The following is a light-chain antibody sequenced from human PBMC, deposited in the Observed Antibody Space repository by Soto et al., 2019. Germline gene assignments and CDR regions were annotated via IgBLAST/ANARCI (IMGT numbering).Light chain of an antibody. Sequence: DVQMTQSPSSLSASVGDRVTITCRASQGIRNDLGWYQQKPGKPPKRLIYAASSLHSGVPSRFRGSGFGTEFTLTISSLQPEDFEVYYCQQYGSSPWTSGQGTKVEIK. CDR1: QGIRND. CDR2: AAS. J-gene: IGKJ1*01. CDR3: QQYGSSPWT. V-gene: IGKV1-17*01.